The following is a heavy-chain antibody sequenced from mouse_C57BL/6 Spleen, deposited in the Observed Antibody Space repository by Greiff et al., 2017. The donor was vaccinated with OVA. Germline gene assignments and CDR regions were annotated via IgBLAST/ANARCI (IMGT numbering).Heavy chain of an antibody. CDR2: IWSGGST. CDR3: VRNWGHYGPYYAMDY. J-gene: IGHJ4*01. Sequence: VKLMESGPGLVQPSQSLSITCTVSGFSLTSYGVHWVRQSPGKGLEWLGVIWSGGSTDYNAAFISRLSISKDNSKSQVFFKMNSLQADDTAIYYCVRNWGHYGPYYAMDYWGQGTSVTVSS. D-gene: IGHD1-1*01. CDR1: GFSLTSYG. V-gene: IGHV2-2*01.